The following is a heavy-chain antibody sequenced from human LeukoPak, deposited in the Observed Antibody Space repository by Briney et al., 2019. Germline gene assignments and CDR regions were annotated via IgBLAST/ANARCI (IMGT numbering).Heavy chain of an antibody. V-gene: IGHV1-2*02. CDR2: INPNSGGT. Sequence: ASVKVSCKASGYTFTSYDINWVRQATGQGLEWMGWINPNSGGTNYAQKFQGRVTMTRDTSISTAYMELSRLRSDDTAVYYCARDFYDFWSGYLYYMDVWGKGTTVTVSS. CDR3: ARDFYDFWSGYLYYMDV. D-gene: IGHD3-3*01. J-gene: IGHJ6*03. CDR1: GYTFTSYD.